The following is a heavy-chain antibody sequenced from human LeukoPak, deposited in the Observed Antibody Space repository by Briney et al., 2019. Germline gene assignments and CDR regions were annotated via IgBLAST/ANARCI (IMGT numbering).Heavy chain of an antibody. J-gene: IGHJ4*02. CDR3: ARGPMVRGVYFDY. V-gene: IGHV3-53*01. CDR1: GFTFSSYA. D-gene: IGHD3-10*01. Sequence: GGSLRLSCAASGFTFSSYAMSWVRQAPGKGLEWVSVIYSGGNTLYVDSVKSRFTISRDDSKNTLYLQMNSLRAEDTAVYYCARGPMVRGVYFDYWGQGTLVTVSS. CDR2: IYSGGNT.